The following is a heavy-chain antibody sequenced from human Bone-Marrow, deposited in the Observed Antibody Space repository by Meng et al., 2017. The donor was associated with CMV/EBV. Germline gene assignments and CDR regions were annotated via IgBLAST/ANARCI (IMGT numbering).Heavy chain of an antibody. CDR2: IRYDGSNK. D-gene: IGHD3-3*01. Sequence: GGSLRLSCAASGFTFSSYGMHWVRQAPGKGLEWVAFIRYDGSNKYYADSVKGRFTISRDNSKNTLYLQMNSLRAEDTAMYYCARFEAGITIFGVTSGWFDPWGQGTLVTVSS. CDR1: GFTFSSYG. J-gene: IGHJ5*02. CDR3: ARFEAGITIFGVTSGWFDP. V-gene: IGHV3-30*02.